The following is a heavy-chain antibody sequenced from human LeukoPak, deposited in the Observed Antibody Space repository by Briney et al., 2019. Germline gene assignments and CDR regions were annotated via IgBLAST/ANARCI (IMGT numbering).Heavy chain of an antibody. CDR3: AKDPDLGYCSSTSCSKGY. CDR2: IRYDGSNK. V-gene: IGHV3-30*02. J-gene: IGHJ4*02. Sequence: GGSLRLSCAASGFTFSSYGMHWVRQAPGKGLEWVAFIRYDGSNKYYADSVKGRFTISRDNSKNTLYLQMNGLRAEDTAVYYCAKDPDLGYCSSTSCSKGYWGQGTLVTVSS. D-gene: IGHD2-2*01. CDR1: GFTFSSYG.